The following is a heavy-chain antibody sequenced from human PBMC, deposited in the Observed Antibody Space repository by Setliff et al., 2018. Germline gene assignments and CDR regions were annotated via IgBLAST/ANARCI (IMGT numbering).Heavy chain of an antibody. Sequence: SETLSLTCAVSGYSISSGYYWGWIRQPPGKGLEWIGEINHSGSTNYNPSLKSRVTISVDTSKNQFSLKLTSVTAADTAVYYCARDRRYDSSLDYYYYGMDVWGQGTTVTVSS. V-gene: IGHV4-38-2*02. CDR2: INHSGST. J-gene: IGHJ6*02. CDR3: ARDRRYDSSLDYYYYGMDV. CDR1: GYSISSGYY. D-gene: IGHD6-13*01.